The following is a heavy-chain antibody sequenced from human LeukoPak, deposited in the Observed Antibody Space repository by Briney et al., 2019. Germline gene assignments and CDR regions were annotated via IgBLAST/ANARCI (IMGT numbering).Heavy chain of an antibody. V-gene: IGHV1-18*01. D-gene: IGHD1-26*01. CDR3: ARDLIVGATLAGGHDAFDI. Sequence: ASVKVSCKASGYTFTSYGISWVRQVPGQGLEWMGWISAYTGNTNYAQNLQGRVTMTTDTSTRTAYMGLRSLRSDDTAVYYCARDLIVGATLAGGHDAFDIWGQGTMVTVSS. J-gene: IGHJ3*02. CDR2: ISAYTGNT. CDR1: GYTFTSYG.